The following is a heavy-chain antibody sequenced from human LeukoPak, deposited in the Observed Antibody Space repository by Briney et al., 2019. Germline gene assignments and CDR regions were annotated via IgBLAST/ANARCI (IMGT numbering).Heavy chain of an antibody. CDR3: VSCGTTTCIPRFDH. V-gene: IGHV3-7*01. D-gene: IGHD2-2*01. CDR1: GFTFSRYW. J-gene: IGHJ4*02. CDR2: IKEDGSEK. Sequence: GGSLRLSCAASGFTFSRYWMNCVRQAPGKGLEWVASIKEDGSEKSYVDSVKGRFTISRDNTTNSLYLQMNSLRAEDTAVYYCVSCGTTTCIPRFDHWGQGTLVTVSS.